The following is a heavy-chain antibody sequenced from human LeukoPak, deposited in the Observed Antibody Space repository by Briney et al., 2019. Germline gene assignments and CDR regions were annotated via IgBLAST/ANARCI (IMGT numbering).Heavy chain of an antibody. CDR2: INPNSGGT. Sequence: GASVKVSCKASGYTFTGYYMHWVRQAPGQGLEWMGWINPNSGGTNYAQKFQGRVTMTRDTSISTAYMELSRLRSDDTAVYYCARERVVVITPLFDYWGQGTLVTVSS. D-gene: IGHD3-22*01. CDR3: ARERVVVITPLFDY. J-gene: IGHJ4*02. V-gene: IGHV1-2*02. CDR1: GYTFTGYY.